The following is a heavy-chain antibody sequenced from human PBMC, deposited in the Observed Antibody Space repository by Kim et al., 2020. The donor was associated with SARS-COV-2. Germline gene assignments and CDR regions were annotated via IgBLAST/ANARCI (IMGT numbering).Heavy chain of an antibody. CDR2: IIPILGIA. J-gene: IGHJ5*02. Sequence: SVKVSCKASGGTFSSYAISWVRQAPGQGLEWMGRIIPILGIANYAQKFQGRVTITADKSTSTAYMELSSLRSEDTAVYDCARETYYYGSGSFAGWVVPWGQGTLVTVSS. V-gene: IGHV1-69*04. D-gene: IGHD3-10*01. CDR3: ARETYYYGSGSFAGWVVP. CDR1: GGTFSSYA.